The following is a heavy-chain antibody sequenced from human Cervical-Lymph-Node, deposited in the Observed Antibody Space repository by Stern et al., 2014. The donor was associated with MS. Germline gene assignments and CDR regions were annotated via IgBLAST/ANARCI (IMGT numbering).Heavy chain of an antibody. V-gene: IGHV1-24*01. J-gene: IGHJ4*02. Sequence: QVKLVQSGAEVKKPGASVKVSCKVSGYTLTEMSMHWVRQAPGKGLESMGGFDPEVGESVYAQTLQGRVTMTEDTSTDTAYLELNSLRSEDTAVYYCATGRFDFWGQGTLVTVSS. CDR1: GYTLTEMS. CDR3: ATGRFDF. CDR2: FDPEVGES.